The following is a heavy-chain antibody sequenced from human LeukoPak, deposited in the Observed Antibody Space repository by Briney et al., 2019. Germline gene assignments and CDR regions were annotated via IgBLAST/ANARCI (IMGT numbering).Heavy chain of an antibody. V-gene: IGHV1-46*01. CDR2: INPSGGST. D-gene: IGHD6-19*01. CDR1: GYTFTSYY. J-gene: IGHJ6*03. Sequence: GASVKVSCKASGYTFTSYYMHWVRQAPGQGLEWVGIINPSGGSTSYAQKFQGRVTMTRDMSTSTVYMELSSLRSEDTAVYYCARASEIGSGWGTHYYMDVWGKGTTVTVSS. CDR3: ARASEIGSGWGTHYYMDV.